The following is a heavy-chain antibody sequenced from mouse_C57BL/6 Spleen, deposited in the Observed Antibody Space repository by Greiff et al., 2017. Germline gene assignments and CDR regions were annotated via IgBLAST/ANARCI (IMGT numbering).Heavy chain of an antibody. J-gene: IGHJ3*01. V-gene: IGHV5-4*01. Sequence: EVKLVESGGGLVKPGGSLKLSSAASGFTFSSYAMSWVRQTPEKRLEWVATISDGGSYTYYPDNVKGRFTISRDNAKNNLYLQMSHLKSEDTAMYYCARDSPSYYSNYGWFAYWGQGTLVTVSA. D-gene: IGHD2-5*01. CDR1: GFTFSSYA. CDR3: ARDSPSYYSNYGWFAY. CDR2: ISDGGSYT.